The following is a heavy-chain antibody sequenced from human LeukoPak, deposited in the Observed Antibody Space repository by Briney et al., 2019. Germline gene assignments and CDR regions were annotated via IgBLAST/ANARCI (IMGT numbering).Heavy chain of an antibody. Sequence: ASVKVSCKASGYTFTSYDINWVRQATGQGLEWMGWMNPNSGNTGYAQKFQGRVTMTRNTSISTAYMELSSLRSEDTAVYYCARVGRAYYYGSGSHKIRYNWFDPWGQGTLVTVSS. CDR1: GYTFTSYD. CDR3: ARVGRAYYYGSGSHKIRYNWFDP. CDR2: MNPNSGNT. V-gene: IGHV1-8*01. J-gene: IGHJ5*02. D-gene: IGHD3-10*01.